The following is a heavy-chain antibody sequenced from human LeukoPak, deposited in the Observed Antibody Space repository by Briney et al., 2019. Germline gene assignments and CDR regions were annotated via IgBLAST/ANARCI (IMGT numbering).Heavy chain of an antibody. J-gene: IGHJ4*02. V-gene: IGHV1-46*01. CDR1: GYSFTAYY. CDR3: ALSSGYQLSDY. CDR2: INPTGDST. Sequence: ASVKVSCKASGYSFTAYYVHWVRQAPGQGLEWMGIINPTGDSTTYAQKFQGRVTMTRDTTTSTGYMELSSLRSEDTAVYYCALSSGYQLSDYWGQGTLVTVSS. D-gene: IGHD2-2*01.